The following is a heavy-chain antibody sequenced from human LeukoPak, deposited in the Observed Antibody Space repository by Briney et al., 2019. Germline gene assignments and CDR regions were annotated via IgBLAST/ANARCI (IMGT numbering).Heavy chain of an antibody. D-gene: IGHD2-2*02. V-gene: IGHV3-21*01. J-gene: IGHJ4*02. CDR3: ARDWGKDYCSSTSCYTGDFDY. CDR1: GFIVSSNY. Sequence: GGSLRLSCAASGFIVSSNYMSWVRQAPGKGLEWVSSISSSSSYIYYADSVKGRFTISRDNAKNSLYLQMNSLRVEDTAVYYCARDWGKDYCSSTSCYTGDFDYWGQGTLVTVSS. CDR2: ISSSSSYI.